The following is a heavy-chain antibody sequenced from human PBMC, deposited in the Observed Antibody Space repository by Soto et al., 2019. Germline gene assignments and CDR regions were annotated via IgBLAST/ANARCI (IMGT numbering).Heavy chain of an antibody. CDR1: GITFNYYG. J-gene: IGHJ6*02. CDR3: ARDKRHFDGRSGMDV. CDR2: ISYDGVTK. Sequence: QVQLVESGGGVVQPGKSLRLSCAASGITFNYYGMHWVRQAPGKGLEWVALISYDGVTKYSADSVKGRFSISRDNSRDMRYLQMDSLSAEDTAIYYCARDKRHFDGRSGMDVWGPGTTVTVSS. D-gene: IGHD2-15*01. V-gene: IGHV3-30*03.